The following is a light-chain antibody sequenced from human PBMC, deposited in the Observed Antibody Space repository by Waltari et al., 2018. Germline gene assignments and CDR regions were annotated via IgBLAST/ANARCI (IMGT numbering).Light chain of an antibody. CDR1: SSDVGGYHY. J-gene: IGLJ3*02. V-gene: IGLV2-14*03. Sequence: QSALTQPASVSGSPGQSITISSPGTSSDVGGYHYVSWYQQHPGTAPKLIIFDVSNRASGVSIRFSGSKSGNTASLTISGLQAEDEADYHCSSYTTSSTWVFGGGTRLTVL. CDR2: DVS. CDR3: SSYTTSSTWV.